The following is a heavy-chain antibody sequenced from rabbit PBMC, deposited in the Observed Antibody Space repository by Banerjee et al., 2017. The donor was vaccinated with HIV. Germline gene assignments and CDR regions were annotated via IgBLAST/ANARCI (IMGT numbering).Heavy chain of an antibody. CDR1: GFTLSNYW. CDR3: ARDRDWTLDL. CDR2: IYTGSGSA. D-gene: IGHD4-2*01. V-gene: IGHV1S45*01. J-gene: IGHJ6*01. Sequence: QQQLVESGGGLVQPGASLTLTCTASGFTLSNYWICWVRQAPGKGLEWIACIYTGSGSALYVSWAKGRFTISETSSTTVTLQMTSLTAADTATYFCARDRDWTLDLWGQGTLVTVS.